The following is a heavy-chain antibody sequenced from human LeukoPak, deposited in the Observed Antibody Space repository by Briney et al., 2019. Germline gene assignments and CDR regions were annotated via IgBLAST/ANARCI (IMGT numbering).Heavy chain of an antibody. D-gene: IGHD3-10*01. CDR3: ASTRPRITMVRGAKKAPRCFDH. CDR1: GGSFSGYY. CDR2: INHSGST. Sequence: SETLSLTCAVYGGSFSGYYWSWIRQPPGKGLEWIGEINHSGSTNYNPSLKSRVTISVDTSKNQFSLKLSSVTAADTAVYYCASTRPRITMVRGAKKAPRCFDHWGQGTLVTVSS. V-gene: IGHV4-34*01. J-gene: IGHJ4*02.